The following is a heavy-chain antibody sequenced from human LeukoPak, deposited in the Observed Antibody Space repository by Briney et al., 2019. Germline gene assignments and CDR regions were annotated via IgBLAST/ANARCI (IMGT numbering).Heavy chain of an antibody. V-gene: IGHV4-38-2*02. CDR2: IYHSGST. J-gene: IGHJ4*02. CDR1: GYSISSGYY. Sequence: PSETLSLTCTVSGYSISSGYYWGWIRPPPGKGLEWIGSIYHSGSTYYNPSLKSRVTISVDTSKNQFSLKLSSVTAADTAVYYCARDRPTSPIDYWGQGTLVTVSS. CDR3: ARDRPTSPIDY.